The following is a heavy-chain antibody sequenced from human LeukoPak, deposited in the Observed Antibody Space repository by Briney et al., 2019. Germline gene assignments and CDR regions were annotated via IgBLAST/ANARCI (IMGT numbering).Heavy chain of an antibody. Sequence: GGSLRLSCAASGFTFSSYAMHWVRQAPGKGLEWVAVISYDGSNKYYADSVKGRFTISRDNSKNTLYLQMNSLRAEDTAVYYCAKPNYVFWVGSDVFDIWGKGTMVTVFS. CDR3: AKPNYVFWVGSDVFDI. CDR1: GFTFSSYA. J-gene: IGHJ3*02. V-gene: IGHV3-30-3*02. D-gene: IGHD3-3*01. CDR2: ISYDGSNK.